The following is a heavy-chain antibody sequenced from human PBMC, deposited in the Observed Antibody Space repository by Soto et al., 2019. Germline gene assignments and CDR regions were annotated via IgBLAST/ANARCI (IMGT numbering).Heavy chain of an antibody. J-gene: IGHJ2*01. CDR1: GGSISSYY. V-gene: IGHV4-59*01. CDR3: ARCAPELGLHPPPNWYFDL. Sequence: SETLSLTCTVSGGSISSYYWSWIRQPPGKGLEWIGYIYYSGSTNYNPSLKSRVTISVDTSKNQFSLKLSSVTAADTAVYYCARCAPELGLHPPPNWYFDLWGRGTLVTVSS. CDR2: IYYSGST. D-gene: IGHD7-27*01.